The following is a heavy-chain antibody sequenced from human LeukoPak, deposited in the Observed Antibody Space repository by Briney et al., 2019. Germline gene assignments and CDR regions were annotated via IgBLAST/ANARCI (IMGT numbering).Heavy chain of an antibody. Sequence: SETLSLTCAVYGGSFSGYYWSWIRQPPGKGLEWIGYIYYSGSTNYNPSLKSRVTISVDTSKNQFSLKLSSVTAADTAVYYCARDSGGYSSGFDYWGQGTLVTVSS. J-gene: IGHJ4*02. V-gene: IGHV4-59*01. CDR1: GGSFSGYY. D-gene: IGHD5-18*01. CDR2: IYYSGST. CDR3: ARDSGGYSSGFDY.